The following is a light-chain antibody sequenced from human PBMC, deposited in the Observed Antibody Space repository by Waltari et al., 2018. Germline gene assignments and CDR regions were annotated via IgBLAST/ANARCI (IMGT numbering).Light chain of an antibody. CDR3: CSYAGSSTHVL. V-gene: IGLV2-23*02. CDR2: DVS. J-gene: IGLJ2*01. Sequence: QSALTQPASVSGSPGQSITLSCTGTSSDVGGYNYFSWYQQYPGKAPKLMIYDVSKRPSGVSNRFSGSKSGNTASLTISGLQAEDEADYYCCSYAGSSTHVLFGGGTKLTVL. CDR1: SSDVGGYNY.